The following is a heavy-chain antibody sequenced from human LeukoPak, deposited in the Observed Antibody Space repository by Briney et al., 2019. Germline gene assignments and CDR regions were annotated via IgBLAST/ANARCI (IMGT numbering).Heavy chain of an antibody. D-gene: IGHD3-10*01. CDR1: GFTFSSYV. J-gene: IGHJ4*02. CDR3: AKDWVVRGVISY. Sequence: PGRSLRLSCAASGFTFSSYVVHWVRQAPGKGLEWVAGISYDGNNKYYAESVKGRFTISRDNSKNTLYLQMNSLRDEDTAVYYCAKDWVVRGVISYWGQGTQVTVSS. CDR2: ISYDGNNK. V-gene: IGHV3-30*18.